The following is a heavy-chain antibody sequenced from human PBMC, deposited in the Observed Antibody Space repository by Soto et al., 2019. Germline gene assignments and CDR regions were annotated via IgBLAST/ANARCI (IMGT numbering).Heavy chain of an antibody. V-gene: IGHV3-48*04. CDR3: ARYAAEVTTFFDH. CDR2: ISGSSGSK. D-gene: IGHD4-17*01. CDR1: GFTFSSYS. J-gene: IGHJ4*02. Sequence: PGGSLRLSCAASGFTFSSYSMNWVRQAPGKGLEWLSNISGSSGSKKYADAGKGRFTISRDNAKKSLYLEMHSLRAEDTAVYYCARYAAEVTTFFDHWGQGTLVTVSS.